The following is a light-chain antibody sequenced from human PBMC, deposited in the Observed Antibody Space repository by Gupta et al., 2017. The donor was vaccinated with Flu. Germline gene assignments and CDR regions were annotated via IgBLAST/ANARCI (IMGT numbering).Light chain of an antibody. V-gene: IGLV1-51*01. J-gene: IGLJ3*02. CDR2: DND. Sequence: QSVLTQPPSVSAAPGQKVTISCSGSSSNIGPNLVSWYQQVPGTAPKLLIYDNDKRSSGIPDRFSGSKSGTSATLGITGLQTGDEADYYCGTLDNSRGYSRVFGGGTKVIVL. CDR1: SSNIGPNL. CDR3: GTLDNSRGYSRV.